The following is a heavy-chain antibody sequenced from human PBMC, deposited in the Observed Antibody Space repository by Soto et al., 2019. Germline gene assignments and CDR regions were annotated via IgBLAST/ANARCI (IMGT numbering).Heavy chain of an antibody. D-gene: IGHD1-20*01. V-gene: IGHV1-69*12. Sequence: QVQLVQSGAEVKKPGSSVKVSCKASGGTFSSYAINWVRQAPGQGLEWMGGIIPIFGTANYAQKFQGRVTITADESTSTAYMELSSLISEDTAVYYCARGHNWNLKPLLSDNWFDPWGQGTPVTVSS. CDR2: IIPIFGTA. CDR1: GGTFSSYA. J-gene: IGHJ5*02. CDR3: ARGHNWNLKPLLSDNWFDP.